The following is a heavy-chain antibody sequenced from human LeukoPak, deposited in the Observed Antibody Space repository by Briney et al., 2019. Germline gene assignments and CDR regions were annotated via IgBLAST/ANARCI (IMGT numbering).Heavy chain of an antibody. CDR2: ISYDGSNK. J-gene: IGHJ4*02. V-gene: IGHV3-30*18. D-gene: IGHD4-11*01. CDR1: GFTFSSYG. Sequence: GGSLRLSCAASGFTFSSYGMHWVRQAPGKGLEWVAVISYDGSNKYYADSVKGRFTISRDNSKNTLYLQMNSLRAEDTAVYYCAKTIDYSGSDYWGQGTLVTVSS. CDR3: AKTIDYSGSDY.